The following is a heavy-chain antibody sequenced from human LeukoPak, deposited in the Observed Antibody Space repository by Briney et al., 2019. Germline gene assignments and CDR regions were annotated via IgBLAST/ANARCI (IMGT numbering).Heavy chain of an antibody. J-gene: IGHJ4*02. CDR1: GLTFSDYW. Sequence: SGGSLRLSCTASGLTFSDYWMYWVRQAPGKGLFWVSRIKSDGTGILYEDFAEGRFTISRDNAKNALYLQMTSLREEDTAVYYCVRGQTIDYWGQGILVTVSS. V-gene: IGHV3-74*03. CDR3: VRGQTIDY. D-gene: IGHD3-10*01. CDR2: IKSDGTGI.